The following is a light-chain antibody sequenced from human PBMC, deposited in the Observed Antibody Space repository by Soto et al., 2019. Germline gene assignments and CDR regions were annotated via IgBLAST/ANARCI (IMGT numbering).Light chain of an antibody. Sequence: SMSPGTLSLSPGARAILSCRASQSVSSSYLAWYQQKPGQAPRLLIYGASSRATGIPDRFSGSGSGTDFTLTISRLEPEDFAVYYCQQYGSSHWTFGQGTKVDIK. CDR2: GAS. CDR1: QSVSSSY. J-gene: IGKJ1*01. CDR3: QQYGSSHWT. V-gene: IGKV3-20*01.